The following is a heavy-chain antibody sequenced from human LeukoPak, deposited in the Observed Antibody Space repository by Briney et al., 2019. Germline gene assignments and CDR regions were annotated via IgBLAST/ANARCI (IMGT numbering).Heavy chain of an antibody. Sequence: ASVKVSCKASGYTFSDYYLHWVRQAPGQGLEWLGWINPNTGGTKFAQKFQGRVTMTRDTSISTAYMALSRLRSDDTAVYYCARGGPVGPITYHYYYYYMDVWGKGTTVTVSS. CDR3: ARGGPVGPITYHYYYYYMDV. J-gene: IGHJ6*03. CDR1: GYTFSDYY. D-gene: IGHD1-26*01. V-gene: IGHV1-2*02. CDR2: INPNTGGT.